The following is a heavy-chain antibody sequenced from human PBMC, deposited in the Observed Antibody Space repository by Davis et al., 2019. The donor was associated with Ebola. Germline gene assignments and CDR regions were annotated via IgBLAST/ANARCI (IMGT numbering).Heavy chain of an antibody. CDR1: GFTFYNYA. V-gene: IGHV3-48*03. D-gene: IGHD5-18*01. J-gene: IGHJ4*02. CDR2: ITKSGTTI. CDR3: ARGIGYTYGWAN. Sequence: GESLKISCEASGFTFYNYAMSWFRQAPGKGLEWLSYITKSGTTIYYADSVKGRFTISRDNTKNSLYLQMSSLRDEDTAVYFCARGIGYTYGWANWGRGTLVTVSS.